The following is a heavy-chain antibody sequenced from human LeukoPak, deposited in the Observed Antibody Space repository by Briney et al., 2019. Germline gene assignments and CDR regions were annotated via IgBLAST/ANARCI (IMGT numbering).Heavy chain of an antibody. CDR1: GGSISSYY. J-gene: IGHJ4*02. Sequence: SETLSLTCTVSGGSISSYYWSWIRQPAGKGLEWIGRIYTSGSTNYNPSLKSRVTMSVDTSKNQFSLKLSSVTAADTAVYYCAREDCSSTSCYTCDYWGQGTLVTVSS. CDR3: AREDCSSTSCYTCDY. D-gene: IGHD2-2*02. V-gene: IGHV4-4*07. CDR2: IYTSGST.